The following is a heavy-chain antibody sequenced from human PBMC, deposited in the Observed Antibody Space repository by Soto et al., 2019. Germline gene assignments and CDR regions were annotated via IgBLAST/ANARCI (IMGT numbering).Heavy chain of an antibody. CDR1: GFSLSTSGMC. Sequence: SGPTLVNPTQTLTLTCTFSGFSLSTSGMCVSWIRQPPGKALEWLARIDWDDDKYYSTSLKTRLTISKDTSKNQVVLTMTNMDPVDTATYYCARENTGAEGEPYFDYWGQGTLVTVSS. CDR2: IDWDDDK. CDR3: ARENTGAEGEPYFDY. V-gene: IGHV2-70*11. D-gene: IGHD1-26*01. J-gene: IGHJ4*02.